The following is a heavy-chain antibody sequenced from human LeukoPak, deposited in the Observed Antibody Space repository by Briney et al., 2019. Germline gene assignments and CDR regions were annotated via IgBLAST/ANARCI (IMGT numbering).Heavy chain of an antibody. CDR2: IKEDGSEK. CDR3: VRGPLIGAAGMT. Sequence: GGSLRLSCAASGFTFSSYWMSWVRQAPGKGLEWVANIKEDGSEKYYVDSVKGRFTMSRDNAKKSLYLQMNSLRGDDTAVYYCVRGPLIGAAGMTWGQGTLVTVSS. CDR1: GFTFSSYW. J-gene: IGHJ5*02. V-gene: IGHV3-7*01. D-gene: IGHD6-13*01.